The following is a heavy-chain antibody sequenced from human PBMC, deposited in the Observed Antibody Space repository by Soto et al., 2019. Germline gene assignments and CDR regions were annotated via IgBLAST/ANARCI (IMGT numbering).Heavy chain of an antibody. D-gene: IGHD2-15*01. CDR2: ISYSGST. CDR1: GGSISSYY. Sequence: QVQLQESGPGLVKSSETLSLTCTVSGGSISSYYWSWIRQPPGKGLEWIGFISYSGSTNYNPSLKRRVTISVDTSKNQFSLNLTSVTATDTAVYFCARHYCSGGGCYYFGYWGQGTLVTVSS. V-gene: IGHV4-59*08. CDR3: ARHYCSGGGCYYFGY. J-gene: IGHJ4*02.